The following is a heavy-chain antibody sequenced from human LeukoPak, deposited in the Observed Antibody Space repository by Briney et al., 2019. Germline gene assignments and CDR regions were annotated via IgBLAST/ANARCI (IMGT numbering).Heavy chain of an antibody. D-gene: IGHD3-10*01. V-gene: IGHV4-59*12. CDR1: GGSISTYY. Sequence: SETLSLTCTVSGGSISTYYWSWIRQPPGKGLEWIGSIYYSGSTYYNPSLKSRVSISVDTSKNQFSLKLSSVTAADTAVYYCARDARVQKWFGELLKTTTYYFDYWGQGTLVTVSS. CDR2: IYYSGST. CDR3: ARDARVQKWFGELLKTTTYYFDY. J-gene: IGHJ4*02.